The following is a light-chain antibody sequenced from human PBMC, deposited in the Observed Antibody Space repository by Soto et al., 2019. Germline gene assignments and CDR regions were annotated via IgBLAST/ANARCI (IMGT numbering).Light chain of an antibody. CDR1: QSVNSNF. Sequence: ELVLTQSPGTLSLSPGERATLSCRTSQSVNSNFLAWYQQKPGQAPRLLVYGSSTRAAGVPDRFSGSGSGTDFTLTISRLEPEDFAVYYCQQYGRSSLLYTFGQGTKLGVK. V-gene: IGKV3-20*01. CDR3: QQYGRSSLLYT. J-gene: IGKJ2*01. CDR2: GSS.